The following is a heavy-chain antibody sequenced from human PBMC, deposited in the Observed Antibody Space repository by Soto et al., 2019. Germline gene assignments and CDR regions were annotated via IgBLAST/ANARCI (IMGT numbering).Heavy chain of an antibody. CDR1: GYTFTSYA. Sequence: QVQLVQSGAEVKKPGASVKVSCKASGYTFTSYAMHWVRQAPGQRLEWMGWINAGNGNTKYSQKFQGRVTITRDTSASTAFMGLSSLRSEDTAVYYCARLTRSGWFVGLDYWGQGTLVTVSS. D-gene: IGHD6-19*01. J-gene: IGHJ4*02. CDR2: INAGNGNT. V-gene: IGHV1-3*01. CDR3: ARLTRSGWFVGLDY.